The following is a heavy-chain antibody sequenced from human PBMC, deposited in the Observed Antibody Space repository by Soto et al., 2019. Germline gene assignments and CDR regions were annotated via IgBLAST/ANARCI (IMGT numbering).Heavy chain of an antibody. Sequence: PSETLSLTCTVSGGSISSSSYYWGWIRQPPGKGLEWIGYIFYSGSTNYNPSLMSRVTISVDMPKNQFSLKLSSVTAADTAVYYCARDSWRGYTYGGLDYWGQGILVTVSS. D-gene: IGHD5-18*01. J-gene: IGHJ4*02. CDR1: GGSISSSSYY. CDR2: IFYSGST. CDR3: ARDSWRGYTYGGLDY. V-gene: IGHV4-61*05.